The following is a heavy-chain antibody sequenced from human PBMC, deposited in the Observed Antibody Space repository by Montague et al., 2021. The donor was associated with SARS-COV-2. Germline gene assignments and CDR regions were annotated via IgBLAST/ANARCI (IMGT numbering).Heavy chain of an antibody. CDR3: ARGFDY. J-gene: IGHJ4*02. CDR1: GGSISSYY. Sequence: SETLSLTCTVSGGSISSYYWSWIRQPPGKGLEWIGYINYSGSTNYNPSLKSRVTISVDTSKNQFSLKLSSMTAADTAVYYCARGFDYWGQGTLVTVSS. CDR2: INYSGST. V-gene: IGHV4-59*08.